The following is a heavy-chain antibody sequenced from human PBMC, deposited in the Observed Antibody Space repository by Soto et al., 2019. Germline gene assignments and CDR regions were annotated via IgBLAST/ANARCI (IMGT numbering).Heavy chain of an antibody. V-gene: IGHV4-4*07. D-gene: IGHD5-12*01. J-gene: IGHJ4*02. CDR2: IFSSGST. CDR3: AREGSYSAYNFAHGIQLWSFDF. Sequence: LTCTVSGGSINTFYWSWVRQPAGKGLEWIGRIFSSGSTSFNPSLESRVAMSVDTSKNHFSLNLSSVTAADMAVYYCAREGSYSAYNFAHGIQLWSFDFWGQGALVTVSS. CDR1: GGSINTFY.